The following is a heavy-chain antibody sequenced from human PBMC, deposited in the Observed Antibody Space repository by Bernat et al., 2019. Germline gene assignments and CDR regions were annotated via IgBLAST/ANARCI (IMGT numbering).Heavy chain of an antibody. Sequence: QVQLVQSGAEVKKPGASVKVSCKASGYTFTSYYMHWVRQAPGQGLEWMGIINPSGGSTSYAQKFQGRVTMTRDTSTSTVYMELSSLSSEDTAVYYCAGGRGPRGGQRVPRGDYGDYWGQGTLVTGSS. V-gene: IGHV1-46*01. J-gene: IGHJ4*02. CDR1: GYTFTSYY. CDR3: AGGRGPRGGQRVPRGDYGDY. CDR2: INPSGGST. D-gene: IGHD3-10*01.